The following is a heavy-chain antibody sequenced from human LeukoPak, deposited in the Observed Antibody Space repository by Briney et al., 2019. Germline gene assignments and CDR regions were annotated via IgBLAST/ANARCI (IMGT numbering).Heavy chain of an antibody. J-gene: IGHJ2*01. CDR1: GGSISSYY. D-gene: IGHD3-22*01. CDR3: ARRYSSGYYWYFDL. V-gene: IGHV4-59*08. Sequence: SKTLSLTCTVSGGSISSYYWSWIRQPPGKGLEWIGYIYYSGSTNYNPSLKSRVTTSVDTSKNQFSLKLSSVTAADTAVYYCARRYSSGYYWYFDLWGRGTLVTVSS. CDR2: IYYSGST.